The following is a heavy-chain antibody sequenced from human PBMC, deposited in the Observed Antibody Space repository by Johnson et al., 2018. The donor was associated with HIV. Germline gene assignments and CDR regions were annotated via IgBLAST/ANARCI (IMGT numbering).Heavy chain of an antibody. D-gene: IGHD6-13*01. CDR3: ARREGKARWYDAFDI. CDR1: GFTFSSYA. Sequence: QEQLVESGGGVVQPGRSLRLSCAASGFTFSSYAMHWVRQAPGKGLEWVAVISYDGSNKYYADSVKGRFTISRDNSKNTLYLQMNSLRAEDTAVYYCARREGKARWYDAFDIWGQGTMVTVSS. J-gene: IGHJ3*02. V-gene: IGHV3-30-3*01. CDR2: ISYDGSNK.